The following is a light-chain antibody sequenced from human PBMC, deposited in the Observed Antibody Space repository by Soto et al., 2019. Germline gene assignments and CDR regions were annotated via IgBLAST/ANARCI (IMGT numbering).Light chain of an antibody. CDR2: DVT. V-gene: IGLV2-14*03. J-gene: IGLJ1*01. CDR3: CSYTSSSTYV. Sequence: QSALTQPASVSGSPGQSITFSCTGTSSDVGGYNYVSWYQQHPGKAPKLMIYDVTNRPSGGSDRFSGSKSGNTASLTISGLQAEDEADYYCCSYTSSSTYVFGTGTKLTVL. CDR1: SSDVGGYNY.